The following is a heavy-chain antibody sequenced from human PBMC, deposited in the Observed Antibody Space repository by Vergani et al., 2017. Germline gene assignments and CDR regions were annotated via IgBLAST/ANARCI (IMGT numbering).Heavy chain of an antibody. Sequence: EVQLVSSGGGLVQPGGSLRLSCAASGFTFTNFAMTWVRQAPGEGLEWVSGISGSGGFTYYADSVKGRFTISRDNSKNTMFLQMNNLRAEDTAVYYCTRVQREVELRWYWGQGTLVTVSS. CDR1: GFTFTNFA. V-gene: IGHV3-23*04. D-gene: IGHD4-23*01. CDR2: ISGSGGFT. J-gene: IGHJ4*02. CDR3: TRVQREVELRWY.